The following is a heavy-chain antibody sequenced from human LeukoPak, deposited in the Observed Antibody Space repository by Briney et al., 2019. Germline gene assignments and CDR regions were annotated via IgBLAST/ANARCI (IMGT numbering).Heavy chain of an antibody. CDR2: IYTSGST. CDR3: ARDLGILWFDP. D-gene: IGHD1-1*01. J-gene: IGHJ5*02. V-gene: IGHV4-4*07. CDR1: GGSFSGYY. Sequence: PSETLSLTCAVYGGSFSGYYWSWIRQPAGKGLEWIGRIYTSGSTNYNPSLKSRVTISVDTSKNQFSLKLSSVTAADTAVYYCARDLGILWFDPWGQGTLVTVSS.